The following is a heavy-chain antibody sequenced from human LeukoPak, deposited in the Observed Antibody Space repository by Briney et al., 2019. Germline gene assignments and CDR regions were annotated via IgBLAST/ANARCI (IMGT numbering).Heavy chain of an antibody. CDR3: ARGFGPTY. Sequence: PGGSLRLSCAASGFTFPNYEMHWVRQAPGKGLEWVSYISSSGNTIYYADSVKGRFTTSRDNAKNSLYLQMNSLRVEDTAVYYCARGFGPTYWGQRALVTVSS. J-gene: IGHJ4*02. D-gene: IGHD3-16*01. CDR2: ISSSGNTI. CDR1: GFTFPNYE. V-gene: IGHV3-48*03.